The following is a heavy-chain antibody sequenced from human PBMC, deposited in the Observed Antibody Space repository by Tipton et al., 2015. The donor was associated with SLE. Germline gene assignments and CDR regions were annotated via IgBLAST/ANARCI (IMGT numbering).Heavy chain of an antibody. CDR1: GGSFSGYY. D-gene: IGHD2-15*01. CDR3: VRPLVGVGTDAFDI. V-gene: IGHV4-34*01. Sequence: TLSLTCAVYGGSFSGYYWSWIRQPPGKGLEWIGEINQIGSTNYIPSIKSRVTISLDTSKNQFSLKLNSVTAADTAVYYCVRPLVGVGTDAFDIWGQGTMVTVSS. J-gene: IGHJ3*02. CDR2: INQIGST.